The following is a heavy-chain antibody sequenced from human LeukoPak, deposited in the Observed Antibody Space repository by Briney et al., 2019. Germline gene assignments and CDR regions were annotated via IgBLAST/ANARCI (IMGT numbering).Heavy chain of an antibody. J-gene: IGHJ3*02. CDR2: ISSSSNTL. D-gene: IGHD3-9*01. V-gene: IGHV3-48*02. CDR1: GFTFSIYS. Sequence: PGGSLRLSCAASGFTFSIYSMNWVRQAPGKGLEWVSYISSSSNTLYYADSVKGRFTISRDNAKNSLYLQMNSLRDEDTAVYYCASGRGRYFDWFRDAFDIWGQGTMVTVSS. CDR3: ASGRGRYFDWFRDAFDI.